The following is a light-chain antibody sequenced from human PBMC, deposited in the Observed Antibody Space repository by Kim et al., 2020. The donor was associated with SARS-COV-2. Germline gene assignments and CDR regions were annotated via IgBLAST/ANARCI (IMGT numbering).Light chain of an antibody. V-gene: IGLV3-1*01. CDR1: KLVDKY. J-gene: IGLJ2*01. CDR3: QAWDSSAVI. Sequence: VSPGQTATITCTGDKLVDKYVCWYQQRPGQSPVLVMYEDNKRPSGIPVRFAGSNSGNTATLTISGTQAMDEADYYCQAWDSSAVIFGGGTQLTVL. CDR2: EDN.